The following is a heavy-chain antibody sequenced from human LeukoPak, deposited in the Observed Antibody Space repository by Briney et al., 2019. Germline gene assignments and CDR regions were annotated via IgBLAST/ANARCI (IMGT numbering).Heavy chain of an antibody. CDR3: ARHRGSASSSWYSYYYDSSGYCAALDY. V-gene: IGHV4-34*01. J-gene: IGHJ4*02. CDR2: INHSGST. CDR1: GGSFSGYY. Sequence: SETLSLTCAVYGGSFSGYYWSWIRQPPGKGLEWIGEINHSGSTNYNPSLKSRVTISVDTSKNQFSLKLSSVTAADTAVYYCARHRGSASSSWYSYYYDSSGYCAALDYWGQGTLVTVSS. D-gene: IGHD3-22*01.